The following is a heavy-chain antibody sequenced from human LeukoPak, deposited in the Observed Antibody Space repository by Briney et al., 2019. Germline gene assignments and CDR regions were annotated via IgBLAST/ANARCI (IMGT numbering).Heavy chain of an antibody. CDR2: ISSGSTYT. Sequence: GGSLRLSCAASGFTFSDYYVSWIRQAPGKGLEWISYISSGSTYTNNPDSVKGRFTISRDNAKNSLYLQMNSLRVEDTAIYYCARGKRGDLRDGSWYFDYWGQGTLVTVSS. CDR1: GFTFSDYY. J-gene: IGHJ4*02. CDR3: ARGKRGDLRDGSWYFDY. D-gene: IGHD5-24*01. V-gene: IGHV3-11*05.